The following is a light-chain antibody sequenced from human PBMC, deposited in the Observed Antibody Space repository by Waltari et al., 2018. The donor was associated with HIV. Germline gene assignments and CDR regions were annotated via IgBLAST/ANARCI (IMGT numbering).Light chain of an antibody. Sequence: QSVLTQPPSVSGTPGQTVTISCSGSTSNIETEDLYWYQQLPGTAPKLIIYRNNKRPSGVSDRFSCSKSGASASLVISGLRSEDEAHYYCVSYDSRLDERLFGGGTKLTVL. CDR1: TSNIETED. CDR3: VSYDSRLDERL. V-gene: IGLV1-47*01. CDR2: RNN. J-gene: IGLJ3*02.